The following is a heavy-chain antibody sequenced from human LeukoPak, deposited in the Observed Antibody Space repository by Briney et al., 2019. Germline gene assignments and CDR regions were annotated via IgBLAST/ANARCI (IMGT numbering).Heavy chain of an antibody. V-gene: IGHV1-2*02. CDR2: INPNSCGT. CDR3: ARGDRLTGYYYYYYMDV. J-gene: IGHJ6*03. Sequence: ASVKVSCKASGYTFTGYYMHWVRQAPGQGLEWMGWINPNSCGTNYAQKFQGRVTMTRDTSSSTAYMELSRLRSDDTAVYYCARGDRLTGYYYYYYMDVCGKGTTVTVSS. D-gene: IGHD3-9*01. CDR1: GYTFTGYY.